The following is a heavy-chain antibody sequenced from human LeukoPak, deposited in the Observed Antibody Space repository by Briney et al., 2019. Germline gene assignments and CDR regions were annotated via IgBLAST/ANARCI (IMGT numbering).Heavy chain of an antibody. CDR3: SEGRPAAADARYYYYYMDV. J-gene: IGHJ6*03. D-gene: IGHD6-13*01. Sequence: AGGSLRLSCAASGFTFSSYAMSWVRQAPGKGLEWVSAISGSGGSTYYADSVKGRFTISRDNSKNTLYLQMNSLSSEDTAVYYYSEGRPAAADARYYYYYMDVWGKGTTVTVSS. CDR2: ISGSGGST. V-gene: IGHV3-23*01. CDR1: GFTFSSYA.